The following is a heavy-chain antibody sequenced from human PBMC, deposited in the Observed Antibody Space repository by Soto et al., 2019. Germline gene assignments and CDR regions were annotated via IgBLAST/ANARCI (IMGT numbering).Heavy chain of an antibody. J-gene: IGHJ4*02. CDR1: GYTFTSFG. D-gene: IGHD2-8*01. Sequence: QVQLVQSGTEVKKPGASVKVSCKASGYTFTSFGLSWVRQAPGQGLEWMGWISADNGNTKYAQNLQGRVTMTTDTSTSTAYMELRSLRSDDTAVYYCAIETDCTSGACYIGYWGQGTLVTVSS. CDR3: AIETDCTSGACYIGY. V-gene: IGHV1-18*01. CDR2: ISADNGNT.